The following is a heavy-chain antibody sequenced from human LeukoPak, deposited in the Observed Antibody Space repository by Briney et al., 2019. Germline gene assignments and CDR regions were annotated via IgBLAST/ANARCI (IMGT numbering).Heavy chain of an antibody. J-gene: IGHJ4*02. Sequence: GGSLRLSYAASGFTFDDYAMHWVRQAPGKGLEWVSLISGDGGSTYYADSVKGRFTISRDNSKNSLYLQMDSLRTEDTALYYCAKETSGDSSGYYFDYWGQGTLVTVSS. D-gene: IGHD3-22*01. CDR3: AKETSGDSSGYYFDY. CDR1: GFTFDDYA. V-gene: IGHV3-43*02. CDR2: ISGDGGST.